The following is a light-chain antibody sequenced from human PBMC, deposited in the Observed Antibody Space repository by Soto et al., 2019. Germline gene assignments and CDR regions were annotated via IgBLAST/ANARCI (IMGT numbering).Light chain of an antibody. V-gene: IGKV1-5*01. CDR2: DAS. CDR1: QYINTW. CDR3: QQYDGH. J-gene: IGKJ2*01. Sequence: DIRMTQSPSTVSASVGDRVTITCRASQYINTWLAWYQQKPGKAPRVLIYDASSLQSGVSSRFSGSGSGTEFTLTISSLEPDDFATYYCQQYDGHFGQGTKLEIK.